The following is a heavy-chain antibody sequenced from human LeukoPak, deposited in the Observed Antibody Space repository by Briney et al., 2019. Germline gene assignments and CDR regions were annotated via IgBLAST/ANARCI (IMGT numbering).Heavy chain of an antibody. Sequence: PGGSLRLSCAASGFTFSDHYMDWVRQAPGKGLEWVGRTRNKANSYTTEYAASVKGRFTISRDDSKNSLYLQMNSLKTEDTAVYYCARVLSSGWSGAVFDYWGQGTLVTVS. V-gene: IGHV3-72*01. D-gene: IGHD6-13*01. J-gene: IGHJ4*02. CDR1: GFTFSDHY. CDR3: ARVLSSGWSGAVFDY. CDR2: TRNKANSYTT.